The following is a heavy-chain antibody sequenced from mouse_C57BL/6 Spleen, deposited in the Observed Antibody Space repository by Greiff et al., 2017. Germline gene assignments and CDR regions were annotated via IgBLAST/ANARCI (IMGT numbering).Heavy chain of an antibody. CDR2: ISYSGST. V-gene: IGHV3-8*01. D-gene: IGHD2-5*01. CDR3: ARSGYSNGFDY. J-gene: IGHJ2*01. Sequence: EVHLVESGPGLAKPSQTLSLTCSVTGYSLTSDYWNWIRIFPGNKLEYMGYISYSGSTYYNPSPKSRSTITRYTSNNQDNLQLNSVTTEDTATYYCARSGYSNGFDYWGQGTTLTVAS. CDR1: GYSLTSDY.